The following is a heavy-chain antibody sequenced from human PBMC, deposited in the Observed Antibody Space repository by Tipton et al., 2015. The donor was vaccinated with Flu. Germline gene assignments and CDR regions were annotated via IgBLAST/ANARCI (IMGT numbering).Heavy chain of an antibody. CDR1: GYSFNDYW. D-gene: IGHD5-12*01. CDR2: IWPGDSDT. Sequence: QLVQSGAEVKKPGESLKISCKVSGYSFNDYWIGWVRQIPGKGLEWMGIIWPGDSDTRYSLSFRGQVSMSVDKSIRTVYLHWDNMKPSDTGIYYCARRGSGFDFDFWGQGTQVTVSA. V-gene: IGHV5-51*03. J-gene: IGHJ4*02. CDR3: ARRGSGFDFDF.